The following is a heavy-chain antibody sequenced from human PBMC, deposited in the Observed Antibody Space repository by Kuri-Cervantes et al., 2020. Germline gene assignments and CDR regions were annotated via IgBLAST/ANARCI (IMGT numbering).Heavy chain of an antibody. V-gene: IGHV3-30*03. J-gene: IGHJ4*02. CDR2: ISYDGSNK. CDR1: GFTFSSYS. CDR3: ARSSYYYDSSGYYYGDY. Sequence: GGSLRLSCAASGFTFSSYSMNWVRQAPGKGLEWVAVISYDGSNKYYADSVKGRFTISRDNSKNTLYLQMNSLRAEDTAVYYCARSSYYYDSSGYYYGDYWGQGTLVTVSS. D-gene: IGHD3-22*01.